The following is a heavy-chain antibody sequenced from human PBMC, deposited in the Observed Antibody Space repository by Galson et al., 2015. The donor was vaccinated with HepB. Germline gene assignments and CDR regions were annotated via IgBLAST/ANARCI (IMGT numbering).Heavy chain of an antibody. CDR1: GFTFSSYP. J-gene: IGHJ6*02. V-gene: IGHV3-33*08. D-gene: IGHD5-12*01. Sequence: SLRLSCAASGFTFSSYPMSWVRQAPGKGLEWVAVIWFDGSKKYYADSVKGRFTISRDNSKNTVYLQMNRLRAEDTAVYYCARDREDIVATNYYYYYGMDVWGQGTTVTVSS. CDR3: ARDREDIVATNYYYYYGMDV. CDR2: IWFDGSKK.